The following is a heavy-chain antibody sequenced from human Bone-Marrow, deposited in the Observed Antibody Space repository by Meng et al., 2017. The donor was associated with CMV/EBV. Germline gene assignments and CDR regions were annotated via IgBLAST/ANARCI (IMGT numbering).Heavy chain of an antibody. Sequence: ASVTVSCKASGYTFTDYFIHWVRQAPGQGLEWMGWINPNTGVTNYAQKFQGRVTMTRDTSISTAYMELSRLRSDDTAVYFCARGGKNYYYYDVDVWGQGTTVTVSS. CDR2: INPNTGVT. J-gene: IGHJ6*02. CDR1: GYTFTDYF. D-gene: IGHD2/OR15-2a*01. CDR3: ARGGKNYYYYDVDV. V-gene: IGHV1-2*02.